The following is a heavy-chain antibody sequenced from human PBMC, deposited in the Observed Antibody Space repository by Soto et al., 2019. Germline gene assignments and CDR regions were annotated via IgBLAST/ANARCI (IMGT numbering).Heavy chain of an antibody. J-gene: IGHJ6*03. D-gene: IGHD1-20*01. Sequence: QVQLQESGPGLVKPSQTLSLTCTVSGDSLNSGSFYWTWIRHHPEKGLEWIGFISYTGSTDQSPSLKSRVSISVDTSKNQFSLNLTSVTAADTAVYYCARGYGYYYYNMDVWGKGTTATVSS. CDR1: GDSLNSGSFY. V-gene: IGHV4-31*03. CDR2: ISYTGST. CDR3: ARGYGYYYYNMDV.